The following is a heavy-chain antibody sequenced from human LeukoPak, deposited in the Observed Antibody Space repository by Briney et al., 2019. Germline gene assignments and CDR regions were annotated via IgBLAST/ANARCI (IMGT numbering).Heavy chain of an antibody. J-gene: IGHJ2*01. Sequence: ASVKVSCKASGGTFISYAISWVRQAPGQGLEWMGGIIPIFGTANYAQKFQGRVTITADESTSTAYMELSSLRSEDTAVYYCARASYDSSGYYYLLGYFDLWGRGTLVTVSS. CDR2: IIPIFGTA. D-gene: IGHD3-22*01. CDR1: GGTFISYA. CDR3: ARASYDSSGYYYLLGYFDL. V-gene: IGHV1-69*01.